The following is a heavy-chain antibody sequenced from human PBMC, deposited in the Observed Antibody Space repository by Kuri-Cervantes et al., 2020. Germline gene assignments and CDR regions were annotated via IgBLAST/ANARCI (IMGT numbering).Heavy chain of an antibody. D-gene: IGHD6-19*01. CDR1: GYTFTSYG. J-gene: IGHJ4*02. V-gene: IGHV1-18*01. Sequence: ASVKVSCKASGYTFTSYGICWVRQAPGQGLEWMGWISAYNGNTNYAQKLQGRVTMTTDTSTSTAYMELSSLRSEDTAVYYCARDSELAVAGTFGYWGQGTLVTVSS. CDR3: ARDSELAVAGTFGY. CDR2: ISAYNGNT.